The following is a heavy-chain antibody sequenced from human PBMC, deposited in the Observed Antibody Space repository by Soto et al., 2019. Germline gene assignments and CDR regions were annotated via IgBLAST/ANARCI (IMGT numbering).Heavy chain of an antibody. D-gene: IGHD3-22*01. J-gene: IGHJ3*02. CDR2: IVVGSGNT. CDR3: AADVLTYYYDSSGYYFDGFDT. CDR1: GLTFIDSA. Sequence: ASVKVSCKASGLTFIDSAVQWVRQTRGHRLEGIGWIVVGSGNTNYAREFQGRVTITRDMSTNTVYMEMSSLRSEDSAVFYCAADVLTYYYDSSGYYFDGFDTWGQGTMVTVSS. V-gene: IGHV1-58*01.